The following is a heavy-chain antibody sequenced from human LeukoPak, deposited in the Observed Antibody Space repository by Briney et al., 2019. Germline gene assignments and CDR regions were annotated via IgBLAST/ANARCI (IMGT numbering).Heavy chain of an antibody. J-gene: IGHJ4*02. CDR3: AKARGVQQLVKGPDY. CDR1: GFTFSSYG. D-gene: IGHD6-13*01. V-gene: IGHV3-30*18. CDR2: ISYDGSNK. Sequence: QPGGSLRLSCAASGFTFSSYGMHWVRQAPGKGLEWVAVISYDGSNKYYADSVKGRFTISRDNSKNTLYLQMNSLRAEDTAVYYCAKARGVQQLVKGPDYWGQGTLVTVSS.